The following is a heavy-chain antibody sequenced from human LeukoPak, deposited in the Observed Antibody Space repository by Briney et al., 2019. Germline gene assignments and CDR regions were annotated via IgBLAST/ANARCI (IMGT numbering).Heavy chain of an antibody. J-gene: IGHJ4*02. V-gene: IGHV1-18*04. CDR1: GYTFTGYY. Sequence: ASVKVSCKASGYTFTGYYMHWVRQAPGQGLEWMGWISAYNGNTNYAQKLQGRVTMTTDTSTSTAYMELRSLRSDDTAVYYCAVYAPGYCSGGSCYSVIDYFDYWGQGTLVTVSS. D-gene: IGHD2-15*01. CDR3: AVYAPGYCSGGSCYSVIDYFDY. CDR2: ISAYNGNT.